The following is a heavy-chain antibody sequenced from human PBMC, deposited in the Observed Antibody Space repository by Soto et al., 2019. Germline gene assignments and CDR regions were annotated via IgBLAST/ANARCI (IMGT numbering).Heavy chain of an antibody. D-gene: IGHD1-26*01. CDR2: IIPIFGTA. V-gene: IGHV1-69*13. Sequence: SVKDCFKASGRPFSSYAISWVRQAPGQGLEWMGGIIPIFGTANYAQKFQGRVTITADESTSTAYMELSSLRSEDTAVYYCASASGTHPNDAFDIWGQGTMVTVSS. CDR3: ASASGTHPNDAFDI. CDR1: GRPFSSYA. J-gene: IGHJ3*02.